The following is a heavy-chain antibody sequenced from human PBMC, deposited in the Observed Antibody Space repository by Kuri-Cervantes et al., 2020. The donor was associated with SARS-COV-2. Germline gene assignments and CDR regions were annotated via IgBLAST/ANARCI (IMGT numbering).Heavy chain of an antibody. CDR1: GFTFSSYA. CDR2: ISYDGSNK. Sequence: GGSLRLSCAASGFTFSSYAIHWVRQAPGKGLEWVAVISYDGSNKYYTESVKGRFTISRDNSKNTLYLQMNSLRAEDTAVYYCARDTDNFDYWGRGTLVTVSS. V-gene: IGHV3-30*03. CDR3: ARDTDNFDY. J-gene: IGHJ4*02.